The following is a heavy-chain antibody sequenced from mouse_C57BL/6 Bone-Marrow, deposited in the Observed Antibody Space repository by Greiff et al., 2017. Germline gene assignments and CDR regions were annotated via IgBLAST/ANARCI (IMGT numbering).Heavy chain of an antibody. CDR2: IHPNSGST. CDR1: GYTFTSYW. D-gene: IGHD2-3*01. CDR3: ARLGLLRGY. Sequence: QVQLQQPGAELVKPGASVKLSCKASGYTFTSYWMHWVKQRPGQGLEWIGMIHPNSGSTNYNEKFHSKATLTVDKSSSTAYMQLSSLTSEDSAVYYCARLGLLRGYWGQGTTLTVSS. J-gene: IGHJ2*01. V-gene: IGHV1-64*01.